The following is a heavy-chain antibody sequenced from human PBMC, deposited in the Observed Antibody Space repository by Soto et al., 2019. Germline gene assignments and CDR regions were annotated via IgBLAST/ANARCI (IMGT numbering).Heavy chain of an antibody. CDR3: ARGLGYCTNGVCLDAFDI. Sequence: SETLSLTCAVYGGSFSGYYWSWIRQPPGKGLEWIGEINHSGSTNYNPSLKIRVTISVDTSKNQFSLKLSSVTAADTAVYYCARGLGYCTNGVCLDAFDIWGQGTMVTVSS. J-gene: IGHJ3*02. V-gene: IGHV4-34*01. D-gene: IGHD2-8*01. CDR1: GGSFSGYY. CDR2: INHSGST.